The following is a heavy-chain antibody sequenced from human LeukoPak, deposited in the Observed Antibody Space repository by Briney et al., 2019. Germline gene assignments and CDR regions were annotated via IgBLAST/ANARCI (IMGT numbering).Heavy chain of an antibody. CDR3: ARGSSTQGAFDI. CDR1: GYTFASYY. V-gene: IGHV1-46*04. Sequence: ASVKVSCKASGYTFASYYIHWVRQAPGQGLEWMGIINTSGGSTIYAQKLQGRVTMTRGTSTRTLYMELSSLRSEDTAVYYCARGSSTQGAFDIWGQGTMVTVSS. D-gene: IGHD3-16*02. J-gene: IGHJ3*02. CDR2: INTSGGST.